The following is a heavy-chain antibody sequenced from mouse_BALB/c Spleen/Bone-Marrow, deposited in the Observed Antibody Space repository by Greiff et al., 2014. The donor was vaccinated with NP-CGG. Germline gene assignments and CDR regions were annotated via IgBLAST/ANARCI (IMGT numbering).Heavy chain of an antibody. J-gene: IGHJ2*01. CDR1: GYSFTGYY. Sequence: LVKTGASVKISCKASGYSFTGYYMHWVKQSHGKSLEWIGYISCYNGATSYNQKFKGKATFTVDTSSSTAYMQFNSLTSEDSAVDYCARRDYGNFFDYWGQGTTLTVSS. V-gene: IGHV1S34*01. CDR2: ISCYNGAT. D-gene: IGHD2-1*01. CDR3: ARRDYGNFFDY.